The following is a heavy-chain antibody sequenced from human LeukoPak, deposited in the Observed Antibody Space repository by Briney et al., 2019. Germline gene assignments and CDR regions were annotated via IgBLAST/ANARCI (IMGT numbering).Heavy chain of an antibody. CDR1: GFTFSNAW. CDR3: ARVELLGSSGWPFDY. CDR2: IYYSGST. D-gene: IGHD6-19*01. V-gene: IGHV4-59*01. J-gene: IGHJ4*02. Sequence: GSLRLSCAASGFTFSNAWMSWVRQAPGKGLEWIGYIYYSGSTNYNPSLKSRVTISVDTSKNQFSLQLSSVTAADTAVYYCARVELLGSSGWPFDYWGQGTLVTVSS.